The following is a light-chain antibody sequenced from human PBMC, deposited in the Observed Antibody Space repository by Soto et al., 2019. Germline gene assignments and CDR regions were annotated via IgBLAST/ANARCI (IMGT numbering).Light chain of an antibody. Sequence: EIVLTQSPATLSLSPGERATLSCRASQSVSSYLAWYQQKPGQAPRLLIYDASNRATGIPDRFSGSGSGTDFTLTISSLGPEDFAVYYCQQRSNFGGGTKVEIK. CDR3: QQRSN. V-gene: IGKV3-11*01. J-gene: IGKJ4*01. CDR2: DAS. CDR1: QSVSSY.